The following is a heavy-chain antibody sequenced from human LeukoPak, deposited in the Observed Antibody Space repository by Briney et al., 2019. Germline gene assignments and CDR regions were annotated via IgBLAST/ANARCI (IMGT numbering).Heavy chain of an antibody. Sequence: GGSLRLSCATSGFSFSTQEMTWVRQAPGKGLEWVSYISSNSGTIYYADSVKGRFTISRDNTRNSVFMQLNSLRVEDTGFYYCARGSYTGFDLYFDYWGQGTLVTVSS. CDR1: GFSFSTQE. D-gene: IGHD5-12*01. CDR2: ISSNSGTI. V-gene: IGHV3-48*03. J-gene: IGHJ4*02. CDR3: ARGSYTGFDLYFDY.